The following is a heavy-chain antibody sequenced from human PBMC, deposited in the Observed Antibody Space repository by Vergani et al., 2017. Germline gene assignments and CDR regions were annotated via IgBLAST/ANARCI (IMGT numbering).Heavy chain of an antibody. J-gene: IGHJ6*03. V-gene: IGHV3-23*01. CDR3: ARDLGSSSDVVDYYYMDV. CDR2: ISGSGGST. D-gene: IGHD6-6*01. CDR1: GFTFSSYA. Sequence: EVQLLESGGGLVQPGGSLRLSCAASGFTFSSYAMSWVRQAPGKGLEWVSAISGSGGSTYYADSVKGRFTISRDNSKNTLYLQMNSLRAEDTAVYYCARDLGSSSDVVDYYYMDVWGKGTTVTVSS.